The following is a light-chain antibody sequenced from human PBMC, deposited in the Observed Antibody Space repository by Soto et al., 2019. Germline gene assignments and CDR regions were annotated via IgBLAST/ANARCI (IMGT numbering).Light chain of an antibody. Sequence: LVVTQSPRSLPVTPGEPASMSCRASQSLHSNGINYLHWYLQKPGQSPQLLINLGSNRASGVPDRFSGSGSGTEYTLNIRRVAAEYVGVYYCMQALQKPSTFGQGTKVDIK. J-gene: IGKJ1*01. CDR2: LGS. CDR3: MQALQKPST. V-gene: IGKV2-28*01. CDR1: QSLHSNGINY.